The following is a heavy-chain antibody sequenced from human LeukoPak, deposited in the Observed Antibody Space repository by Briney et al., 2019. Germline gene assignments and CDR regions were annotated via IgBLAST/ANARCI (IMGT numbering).Heavy chain of an antibody. CDR2: INHSGST. CDR1: GGSFSGYY. V-gene: IGHV4-34*01. J-gene: IGHJ5*02. Sequence: SETLSPTCAVYGGSFSGYYWSWIRQPPGKGLEWIGEINHSGSTNYNPSLKSRVTISVDTSKNQFSLKLSSVTAADTAVYYCARGPRADYETNWFDPWGQGTLVTVSS. D-gene: IGHD4-17*01. CDR3: ARGPRADYETNWFDP.